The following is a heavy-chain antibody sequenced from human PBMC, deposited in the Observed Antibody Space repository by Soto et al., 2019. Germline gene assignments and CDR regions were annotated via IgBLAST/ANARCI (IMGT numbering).Heavy chain of an antibody. CDR2: ISGSGGST. V-gene: IGHV3-23*01. CDR3: AKGRRGIADVATAGSIWFDP. CDR1: GFTLSCYA. J-gene: IGHJ5*02. D-gene: IGHD6-13*01. Sequence: GGSLRLSCAASGFTLSCYAMSWVRQAPEKGLEWVSAISGSGGSTYYADSVKGRFTISRDNSKNTLYLQMNSLRAEDTAVYYCAKGRRGIADVATAGSIWFDPWGQGTLVTVSS.